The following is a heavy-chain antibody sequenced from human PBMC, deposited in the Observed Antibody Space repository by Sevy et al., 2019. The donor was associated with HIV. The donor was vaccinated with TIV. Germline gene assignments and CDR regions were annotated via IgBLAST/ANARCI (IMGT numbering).Heavy chain of an antibody. J-gene: IGHJ4*02. CDR2: IKSKTDGGTT. CDR1: GFTFSNAW. Sequence: GGSLRLSCAASGFTFSNAWMSWVRQAPGKGLEWVGRIKSKTDGGTTDYAAPVKGRFTISRDDSKNTLYLQMNSLKTEDTAVYYCTTANVWDRSWYFDYRGQGTLVTVSS. D-gene: IGHD6-13*01. V-gene: IGHV3-15*01. CDR3: TTANVWDRSWYFDY.